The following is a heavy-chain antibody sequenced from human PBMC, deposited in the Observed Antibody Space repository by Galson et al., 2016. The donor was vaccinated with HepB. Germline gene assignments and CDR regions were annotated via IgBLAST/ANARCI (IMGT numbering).Heavy chain of an antibody. CDR2: ISSSSSYI. CDR3: ASMTGTTPGGY. V-gene: IGHV3-21*04. J-gene: IGHJ4*02. Sequence: KGLEWVSSISSSSSYIYYADSVKGRFTISRDNAKNTLYLQMNSLRAEDTAVYYCASMTGTTPGGYWGQGTLVTVSS. D-gene: IGHD1-20*01.